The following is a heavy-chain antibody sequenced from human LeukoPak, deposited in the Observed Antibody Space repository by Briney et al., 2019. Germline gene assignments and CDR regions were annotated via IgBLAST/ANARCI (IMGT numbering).Heavy chain of an antibody. CDR1: GGSFSGYY. CDR3: ARGRIAVAGGYFQH. D-gene: IGHD6-19*01. CDR2: INHSGST. V-gene: IGHV4-34*01. Sequence: SETLSLTCAVYGGSFSGYYWSWIRQPPGKGLEWNGEINHSGSTNYNTSLKSRVTISVDTSKNQFSLKLSSVTAADTAVYYCARGRIAVAGGYFQHWGQGTLVTVSS. J-gene: IGHJ1*01.